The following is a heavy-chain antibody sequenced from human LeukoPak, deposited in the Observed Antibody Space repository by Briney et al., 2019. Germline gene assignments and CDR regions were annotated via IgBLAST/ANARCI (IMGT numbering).Heavy chain of an antibody. CDR2: INHSGST. CDR3: ARLYYYDSSAAFDI. Sequence: SETLSLTCAVYGGSFSGYYWSWIRQPPGKGLEWIGEINHSGSTNYNPSLKSRVTISVDTSKNQFSLKLSSVTAADTAVYYCARLYYYDSSAAFDIWGQGTMVTVSS. J-gene: IGHJ3*02. D-gene: IGHD3-22*01. V-gene: IGHV4-34*01. CDR1: GGSFSGYY.